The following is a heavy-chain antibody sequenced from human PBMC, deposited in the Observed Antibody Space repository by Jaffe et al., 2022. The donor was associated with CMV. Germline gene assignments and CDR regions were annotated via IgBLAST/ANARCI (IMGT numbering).Heavy chain of an antibody. D-gene: IGHD3-10*01. CDR1: GGSISSYY. CDR2: IYYSGST. Sequence: QVQLQESGPGLVKPSETLSLTCTVSGGSISSYYWSWIRQPPGKGLEWIGYIYYSGSTNYNPSLKSRVTISVDTSKNQFSLKLSSVTAADTAVYYCARSPAVMWLGAFDIWGQGTMVTVSS. V-gene: IGHV4-59*08. CDR3: ARSPAVMWLGAFDI. J-gene: IGHJ3*02.